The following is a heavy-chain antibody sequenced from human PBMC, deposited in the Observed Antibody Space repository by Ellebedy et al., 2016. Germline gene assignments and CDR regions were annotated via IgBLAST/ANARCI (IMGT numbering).Heavy chain of an antibody. J-gene: IGHJ4*02. CDR1: GFTFSNAW. D-gene: IGHD3-16*02. V-gene: IGHV3-15*01. CDR3: TTAPYIWGSYRLTY. Sequence: GESLKISXAASGFTFSNAWMSWVRQAPGKGLEWVGRIKSKTDGGTTDYAAPVKGRFTISRDDSENTLYLQMNCLNTEDTAVYYCTTAPYIWGSYRLTYWGQGTLVTVSS. CDR2: IKSKTDGGTT.